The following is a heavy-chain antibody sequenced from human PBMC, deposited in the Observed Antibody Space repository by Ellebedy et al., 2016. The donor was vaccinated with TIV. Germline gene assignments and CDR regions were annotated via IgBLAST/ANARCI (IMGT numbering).Heavy chain of an antibody. V-gene: IGHV3-23*01. D-gene: IGHD2-21*01. Sequence: PGGSLRLSCAASGFTFRSYAMSRVRQAPGKGLEWLSSIRDSGGITYYADSVKGRFTISRDNSKSTLYLQMNSLSAEDTATYYCAKDHWGGYGTGPASQHDSWGQGTLVTVSS. CDR2: IRDSGGIT. J-gene: IGHJ4*02. CDR3: AKDHWGGYGTGPASQHDS. CDR1: GFTFRSYA.